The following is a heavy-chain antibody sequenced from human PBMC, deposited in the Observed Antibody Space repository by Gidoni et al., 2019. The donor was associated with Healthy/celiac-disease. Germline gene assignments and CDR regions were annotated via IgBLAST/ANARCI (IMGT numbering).Heavy chain of an antibody. J-gene: IGHJ4*02. CDR3: ARQRWVSGNSLLDY. CDR2: IYYSGST. Sequence: QLQLQESGPGLVKPSETLSLTCTVSGGSISSSSYYWGWIRQPPGKGLEWIGSIYYSGSTYYNPSLKSRVTISVDTSKNQFSLKLSSVTAADTAVYYCARQRWVSGNSLLDYWGQGTLVTVSS. D-gene: IGHD3-3*01. V-gene: IGHV4-39*01. CDR1: GGSISSSSYY.